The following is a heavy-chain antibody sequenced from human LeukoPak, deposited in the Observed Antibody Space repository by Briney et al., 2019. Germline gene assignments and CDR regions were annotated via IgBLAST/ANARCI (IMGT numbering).Heavy chain of an antibody. J-gene: IGHJ5*02. D-gene: IGHD3-9*01. CDR1: GYTLTELS. Sequence: ASVKVSCKVSGYTLTELSMHWVRQAPGKGLEWMGGFDPEDGETIYAQKFQGRVTMTEDTSTDTAYMELSNLRSEDTAVYYCATVLRYFDWLDPWGQGTLVTVSS. CDR2: FDPEDGET. CDR3: ATVLRYFDWLDP. V-gene: IGHV1-24*01.